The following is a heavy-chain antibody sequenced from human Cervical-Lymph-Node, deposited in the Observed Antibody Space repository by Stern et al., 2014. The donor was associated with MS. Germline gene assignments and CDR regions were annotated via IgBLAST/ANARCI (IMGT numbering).Heavy chain of an antibody. CDR1: GYTFTRYG. V-gene: IGHV1-3*02. D-gene: IGHD5-18*01. J-gene: IGHJ4*02. CDR2: SNAGHGNT. Sequence: VHLVESGAEVRNPGASVKVSCKASGYTFTRYGIHWVRQAPGQRLEWMGWSNAGHGNTKYSQEFQGRVTITRDTSASTAYMELGSLRSEDMAVYYCARGGGGYSYGLDYWGQGTLVTVSS. CDR3: ARGGGGYSYGLDY.